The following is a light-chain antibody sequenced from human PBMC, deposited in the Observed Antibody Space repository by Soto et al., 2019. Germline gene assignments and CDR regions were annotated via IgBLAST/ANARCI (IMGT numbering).Light chain of an antibody. Sequence: NFMLTQPHSVSESPGKTVTISCTRSSGSIVSNYVQWFQQRPGSAPSTVIYDYDHRPSGVPDRFSGSLDTSSNSASLIISGLKTEDEADYYCQSANSSTVIFGGGTKRTVL. CDR3: QSANSSTVI. J-gene: IGLJ2*01. CDR1: SGSIVSNY. V-gene: IGLV6-57*03. CDR2: DYD.